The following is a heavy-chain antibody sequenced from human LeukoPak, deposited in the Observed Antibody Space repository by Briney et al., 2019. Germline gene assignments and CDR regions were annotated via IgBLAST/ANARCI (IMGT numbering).Heavy chain of an antibody. D-gene: IGHD3-10*01. V-gene: IGHV3-74*01. CDR3: ERGGFDTIGFDY. CDR1: GFTFSSYW. J-gene: IGHJ4*02. CDR2: INSDGSTT. Sequence: GGSLRLSCVASGFTFSSYWMHWVRQAPGKGLVWVSRINSDGSTTTYADSVRGRFTISRDSAKHTLYLQMNSLRAEDTAVYYCERGGFDTIGFDYWGQGTLVTVSS.